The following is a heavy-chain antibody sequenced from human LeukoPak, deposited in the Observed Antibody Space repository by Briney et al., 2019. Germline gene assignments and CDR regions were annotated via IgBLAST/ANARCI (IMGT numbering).Heavy chain of an antibody. CDR1: GDSMRSYY. J-gene: IGHJ6*02. Sequence: SETLSLTCIVSGDSMRSYYWSWIRQAPGKGLEWLGHQDDRGDTNYNPSLKGRGSISVDTSTNQSSLRLRSVTAADTAVYYCARDSRNVSGWFDDGLDVWGPGTTVTVSS. V-gene: IGHV4-59*01. D-gene: IGHD3-10*01. CDR2: QDDRGDT. CDR3: ARDSRNVSGWFDDGLDV.